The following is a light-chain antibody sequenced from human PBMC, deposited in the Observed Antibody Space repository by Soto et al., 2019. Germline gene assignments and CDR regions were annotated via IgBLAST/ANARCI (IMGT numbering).Light chain of an antibody. CDR3: AAWDDSLKV. Sequence: QSVMSQPPSASGTPGQRVTICCSGSSSNIGSNYVYWYQQLPGTAPKLLIYRNNQRPSGVPDRFSGSKSGTSESLAISGLRSEDEADYYCAAWDDSLKVFGTGTKVTVL. CDR1: SSNIGSNY. V-gene: IGLV1-47*01. CDR2: RNN. J-gene: IGLJ1*01.